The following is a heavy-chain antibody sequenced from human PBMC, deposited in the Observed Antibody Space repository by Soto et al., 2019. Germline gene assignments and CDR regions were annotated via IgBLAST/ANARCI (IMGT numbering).Heavy chain of an antibody. Sequence: SLTCTVSGGSISIGGYYWSWIRQHPGKGLEWIGYIYYSGSTYYNPSLKSRVTISVDTSKNQFSLKLSSVTAADTAVYYCARDFSETHYGMDVWGQGTTVTVSS. CDR2: IYYSGST. J-gene: IGHJ6*02. V-gene: IGHV4-31*03. CDR3: ARDFSETHYGMDV. CDR1: GGSISIGGYY.